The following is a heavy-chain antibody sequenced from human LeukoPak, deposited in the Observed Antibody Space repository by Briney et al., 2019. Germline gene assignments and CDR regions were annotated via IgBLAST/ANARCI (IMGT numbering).Heavy chain of an antibody. CDR1: GYIFTTCG. Sequence: EASVKVSCKVSGYIFTTCGISWVRQAPGHGLEWMGWISGHNDERKSAREFQGRLTMTTDASTSSAYMEVRSLRSDDTAVYFCARDCRDRISWYYFDYWGQGTLVTVSS. V-gene: IGHV1-18*04. D-gene: IGHD2-15*01. CDR2: ISGHNDER. J-gene: IGHJ4*02. CDR3: ARDCRDRISWYYFDY.